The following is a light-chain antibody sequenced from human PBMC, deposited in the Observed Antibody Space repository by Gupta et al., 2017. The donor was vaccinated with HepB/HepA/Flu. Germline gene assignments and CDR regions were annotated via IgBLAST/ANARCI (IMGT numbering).Light chain of an antibody. CDR1: QGIRY. J-gene: IGKJ5*01. Sequence: DIQMTQSPSSVSASVGDRVTITCRASQGIRYLAWYQQKPGKAPNLLIYTASNLQSGVPSRFSGSGSGTDFTLTISSLQPEDFATYYCQQANSFPITFGQGTRLDIK. CDR2: TAS. CDR3: QQANSFPIT. V-gene: IGKV1-12*01.